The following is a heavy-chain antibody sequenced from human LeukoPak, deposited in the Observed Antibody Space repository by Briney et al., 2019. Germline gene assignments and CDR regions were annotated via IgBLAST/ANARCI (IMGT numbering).Heavy chain of an antibody. CDR1: GFTFSSYG. CDR2: IWYDGSNK. D-gene: IGHD3-3*01. J-gene: IGHJ5*02. Sequence: GGSLRLSCAASGFTFSSYGMHWVRQAPGKGLEWVAVIWYDGSNKYYADSVKGRFTISRDNSKNTLYLQMNSLRAEDTAVNYCAREVRYNWFDPWGQGTLVTVSS. V-gene: IGHV3-33*01. CDR3: AREVRYNWFDP.